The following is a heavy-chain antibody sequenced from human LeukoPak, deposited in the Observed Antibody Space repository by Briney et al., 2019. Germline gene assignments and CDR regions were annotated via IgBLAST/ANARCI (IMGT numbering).Heavy chain of an antibody. CDR1: GFTFNNYW. D-gene: IGHD6-13*01. CDR3: ARSSLYSSSWYYYMDV. Sequence: PGGSLRLSCAASGFTFNNYWMTWVRQAPGKGLEWVANIKQDGSEKYYVDSVKGRFTISRDNAKNSVYLQMNSLRAEDTAVYYCARSSLYSSSWYYYMDVWGQGTLVTVSS. V-gene: IGHV3-7*01. CDR2: IKQDGSEK. J-gene: IGHJ6*03.